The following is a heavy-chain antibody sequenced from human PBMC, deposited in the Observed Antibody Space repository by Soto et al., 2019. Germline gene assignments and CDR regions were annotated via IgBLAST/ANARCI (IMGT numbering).Heavy chain of an antibody. Sequence: EVQLLESGGGLVQPGGSLRLSCATSGFIFNTDAMNWVRQSPGQGLEWVSAISGTGGSTYYADSVKGRFTISRDNSKNTLFLQMNSVRAEDTAIYYCANYGLIGGIYWGQGTLVAVSS. CDR1: GFIFNTDA. CDR2: ISGTGGST. CDR3: ANYGLIGGIY. J-gene: IGHJ4*02. D-gene: IGHD3-16*01. V-gene: IGHV3-23*01.